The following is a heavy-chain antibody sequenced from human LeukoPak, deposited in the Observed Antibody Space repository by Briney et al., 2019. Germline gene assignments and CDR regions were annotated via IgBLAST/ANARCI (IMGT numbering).Heavy chain of an antibody. D-gene: IGHD3-16*01. CDR2: FHNSGTS. V-gene: IGHV4-59*01. J-gene: IGHJ4*02. CDR3: TRGAGWLIDY. CDR1: DDSISDYY. Sequence: SETLSLTCTVSDDSISDYYRGWIRQPSGKGLEWIGYFHNSGTSTYNPSLKSRVTISADTSKNQFSLKLNSLTTADTAVYYCTRGAGWLIDYWGQGILVTVSS.